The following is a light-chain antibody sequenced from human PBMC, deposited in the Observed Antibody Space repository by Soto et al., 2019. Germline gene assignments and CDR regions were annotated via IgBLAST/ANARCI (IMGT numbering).Light chain of an antibody. V-gene: IGKV1-5*01. CDR1: QNIRSW. CDR3: QHYNGY. J-gene: IGKJ2*01. Sequence: DMPMTQSPPTLSASVRDRVTITCRASQNIRSWLAWYQQKPGKAPKVLIYDASTLESGVPSRSSGSGFGTEFTLTISSLQPDDFATYCCQHYNGYFGQGTKLEIK. CDR2: DAS.